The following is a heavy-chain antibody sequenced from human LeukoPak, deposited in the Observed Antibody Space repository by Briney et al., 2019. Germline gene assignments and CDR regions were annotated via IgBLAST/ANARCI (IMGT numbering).Heavy chain of an antibody. CDR3: AGRDYYDSSGYYYGFDY. V-gene: IGHV3-11*04. CDR1: GFTFSDYY. CDR2: ISSSGSTI. Sequence: GGSLRLSCAASGFTFSDYYVSWIRQAPGKGLEWVSYISSSGSTIYYADSVKGRFTISRDNAKNSLYLQMNSLGAEDTAVYYCAGRDYYDSSGYYYGFDYWGQGTLVTVSS. J-gene: IGHJ4*02. D-gene: IGHD3-22*01.